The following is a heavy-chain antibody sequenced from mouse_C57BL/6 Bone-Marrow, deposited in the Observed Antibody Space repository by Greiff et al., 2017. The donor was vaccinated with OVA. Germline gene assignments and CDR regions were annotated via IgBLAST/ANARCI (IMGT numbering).Heavy chain of an antibody. J-gene: IGHJ1*03. CDR1: EYAFPSHD. Sequence: EVQLEESGGGLVQPGESLKLSCESNEYAFPSHDMSWVRKTPEQRLELVAAINRDGGSTYYPDTMERRFILSRDNTKKTLYLQMSRLRSEYTAVYYCARRGSYWYFDVWGTGTTVTVSS. D-gene: IGHD6-1*01. CDR3: ARRGSYWYFDV. CDR2: INRDGGST. V-gene: IGHV5-2*03.